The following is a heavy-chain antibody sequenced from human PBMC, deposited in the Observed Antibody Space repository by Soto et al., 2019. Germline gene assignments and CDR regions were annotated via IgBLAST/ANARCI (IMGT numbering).Heavy chain of an antibody. CDR2: IYWDDDK. Sequence: QITLKESGPPLVRPTQTLTLTCTFSGFSLSTTGVGVGWIRQPPGKALEWLALIYWDDDKRYSPSLKSRLTTTKDTSTNEVILTMTNMDPVDTATDYCAQRLRDYGLGRERANYFAPGGQGTLVTVSS. J-gene: IGHJ5*02. CDR1: GFSLSTTGVG. CDR3: AQRLRDYGLGRERANYFAP. V-gene: IGHV2-5*02. D-gene: IGHD3-10*01.